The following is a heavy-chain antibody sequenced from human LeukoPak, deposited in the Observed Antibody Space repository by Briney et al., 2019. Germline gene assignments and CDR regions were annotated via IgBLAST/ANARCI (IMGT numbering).Heavy chain of an antibody. J-gene: IGHJ1*01. CDR3: ASPPGSREYFQH. CDR2: IYYSGNT. D-gene: IGHD7-27*01. CDR1: GGSISSSSYY. Sequence: PSETLSLTCTVSGGSISSSSYYWGWIRQPPGRGLEWIGSIYYSGNTYYNPSLKGRVTISVDTSKNQFSLKLSSVTAADTAVYYCASPPGSREYFQHWGQGTLVTVSS. V-gene: IGHV4-39*07.